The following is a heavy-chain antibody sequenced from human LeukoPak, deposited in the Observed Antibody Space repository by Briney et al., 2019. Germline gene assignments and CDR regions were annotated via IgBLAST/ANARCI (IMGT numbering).Heavy chain of an antibody. J-gene: IGHJ3*02. CDR2: INPYCGST. D-gene: IGHD6-6*01. Sequence: GASVKVSCKASGYTFTSYYMHWVRQAPGQGLEWMGIINPYCGSTNYAQKFQGRVTMTRDTSTSTVYMELRSLRCEDAAVYYCARTAARISIAGEGNALDIWGQGTMVTVSS. V-gene: IGHV1-46*01. CDR3: ARTAARISIAGEGNALDI. CDR1: GYTFTSYY.